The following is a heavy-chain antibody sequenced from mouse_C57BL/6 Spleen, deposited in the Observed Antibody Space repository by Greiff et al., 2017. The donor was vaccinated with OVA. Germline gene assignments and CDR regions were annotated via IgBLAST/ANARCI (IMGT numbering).Heavy chain of an antibody. V-gene: IGHV1-9*01. Sequence: QVQLQQSGAELMKPGASVKLSCKATGYTFTGYWIEWVKQRPGHGLEWIGEFFPGSGSTNSNEKFKGKATFTADTSSNTAYMQLSSLTTEDSAIYYCARSRGGPYYFDYWGQGTTLTVSS. CDR1: GYTFTGYW. D-gene: IGHD1-1*02. CDR2: FFPGSGST. J-gene: IGHJ2*01. CDR3: ARSRGGPYYFDY.